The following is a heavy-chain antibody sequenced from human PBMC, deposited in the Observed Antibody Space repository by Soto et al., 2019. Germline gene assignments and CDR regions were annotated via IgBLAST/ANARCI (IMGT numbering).Heavy chain of an antibody. CDR1: GFTFSSYS. V-gene: IGHV3-21*01. CDR2: ISSSSSYI. J-gene: IGHJ3*02. CDR3: TTDTVTENRDAFDI. Sequence: GGSLRLSCAASGFTFSSYSMNWVRQAPGKGLEWVSSISSSSSYIYYADSVKGRFTISRDNAKNSLYLQMNSLRAEDTAVYYCTTDTVTENRDAFDIWGQGTMVTVSS. D-gene: IGHD4-17*01.